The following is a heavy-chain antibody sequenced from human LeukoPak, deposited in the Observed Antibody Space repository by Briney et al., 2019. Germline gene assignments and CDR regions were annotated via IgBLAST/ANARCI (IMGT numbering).Heavy chain of an antibody. J-gene: IGHJ4*02. V-gene: IGHV1-69*13. Sequence: SVKVSCKASGYTFTSYGISWVRQAPGQGLEWMGGIIPIFGTANYAQKFQGRVTITADESTSTAYMELSSLRSEDTAVYYCARGLGDCSSTSCSKTDYFDYWGQGTLVTVSS. CDR3: ARGLGDCSSTSCSKTDYFDY. CDR2: IIPIFGTA. D-gene: IGHD2-2*01. CDR1: GYTFTSYG.